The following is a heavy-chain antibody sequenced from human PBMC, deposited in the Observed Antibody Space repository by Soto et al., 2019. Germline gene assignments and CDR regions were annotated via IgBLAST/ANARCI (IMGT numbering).Heavy chain of an antibody. Sequence: GGSLRLSCAASGFTFSSYAMSWVRQAPGKGLEWVSAISGSGGSTYYADSVKGRFTISRDNSKNTLYLQMNSLRAEDTAVYYCAKDSAPSSVPCVDRELSLTEPHLPCYYYGMDVWGQGTTVTVSS. J-gene: IGHJ6*02. CDR3: AKDSAPSSVPCVDRELSLTEPHLPCYYYGMDV. CDR2: ISGSGGST. V-gene: IGHV3-23*01. CDR1: GFTFSSYA. D-gene: IGHD3-16*01.